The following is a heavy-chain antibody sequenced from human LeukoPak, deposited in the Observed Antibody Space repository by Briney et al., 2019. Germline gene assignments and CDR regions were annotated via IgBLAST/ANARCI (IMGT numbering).Heavy chain of an antibody. Sequence: GGSLRLSCVASGFTFNTYAMSWVRQAPGKGVEGVSAISGSGRIPSYADSVTGRFTLSSDNSKTTLYLQMSSLRADDTAIYYCAKDLAVMVRGVIPSFDYWGQGTLVTVSS. V-gene: IGHV3-23*01. J-gene: IGHJ4*02. CDR1: GFTFNTYA. CDR2: ISGSGRIP. D-gene: IGHD3-10*01. CDR3: AKDLAVMVRGVIPSFDY.